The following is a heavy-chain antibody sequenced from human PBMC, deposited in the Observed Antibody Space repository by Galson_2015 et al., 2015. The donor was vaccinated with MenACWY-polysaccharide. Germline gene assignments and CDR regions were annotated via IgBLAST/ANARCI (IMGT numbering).Heavy chain of an antibody. J-gene: IGHJ4*02. Sequence: SVKVSCKASGYIFTNYAMHWVRQAPGQSFGWMGWISAGNGRTEYSQKFQGRVTITRDTSASTAYMEVSSLRSEDTAVYYCARDSENLDYWGQGTLVTVSS. D-gene: IGHD6-19*01. CDR1: GYIFTNYA. V-gene: IGHV1-3*01. CDR2: ISAGNGRT. CDR3: ARDSENLDY.